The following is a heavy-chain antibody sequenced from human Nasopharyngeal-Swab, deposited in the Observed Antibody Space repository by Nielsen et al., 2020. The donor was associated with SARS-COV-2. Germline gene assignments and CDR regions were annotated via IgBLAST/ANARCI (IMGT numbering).Heavy chain of an antibody. CDR1: GGSFSGYY. V-gene: IGHV4-34*09. D-gene: IGHD4-23*01. Sequence: LRLSCAVYGGSFSGYYWSWIRQPPGKGLEWIGYIYYSGSTYYNPSLKSRVTISVDTSKNQFSLKLNSVTAADTAVHYCARERASWTVAGGYFDLWGRGTLVTVSS. J-gene: IGHJ2*01. CDR2: IYYSGST. CDR3: ARERASWTVAGGYFDL.